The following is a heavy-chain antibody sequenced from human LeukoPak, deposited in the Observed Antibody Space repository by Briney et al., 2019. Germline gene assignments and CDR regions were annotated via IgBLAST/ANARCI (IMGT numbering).Heavy chain of an antibody. CDR2: IYYSGST. V-gene: IGHV4-39*07. CDR1: GGSISSSSYY. Sequence: SETLSLTCTVSGGSISSSSYYWGWIRQPPGKGLEWIGSIYYSGSTYYNPSLKSRVTISVDTSKNQVSLKLSSVTAADTAIYYCARASSGSTGVFDYWGQGTLVTVSS. D-gene: IGHD1-26*01. J-gene: IGHJ4*02. CDR3: ARASSGSTGVFDY.